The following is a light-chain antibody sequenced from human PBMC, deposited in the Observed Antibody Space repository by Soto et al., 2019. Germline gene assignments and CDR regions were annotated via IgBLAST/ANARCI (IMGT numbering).Light chain of an antibody. CDR2: ATS. J-gene: IGKJ2*01. V-gene: IGKV3-20*01. CDR3: QEFGNSRT. CDR1: QTVTSTY. Sequence: EIVLTQSPGTLSLSPGERATLSCWASQTVTSTYLAWYQQKPGQAPRLLIYATSNRATGIPDRFSGSGSGTDFPLTISRLEPEDSAVYYCQEFGNSRTLGQGTKLEIK.